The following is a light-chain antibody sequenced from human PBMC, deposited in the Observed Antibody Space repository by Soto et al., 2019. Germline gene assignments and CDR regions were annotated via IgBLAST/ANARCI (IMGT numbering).Light chain of an antibody. Sequence: DIQMTQSPSTLSAYVGDRVTITCRASRDISTWLAWYQQKPGKAPKFLIYDASSLETGVPSRFIGSGSGTEFTLTISSLQPDDFATYYCQQYNSYLLTFGGGTKVDIK. CDR2: DAS. CDR1: RDISTW. V-gene: IGKV1-5*01. CDR3: QQYNSYLLT. J-gene: IGKJ4*01.